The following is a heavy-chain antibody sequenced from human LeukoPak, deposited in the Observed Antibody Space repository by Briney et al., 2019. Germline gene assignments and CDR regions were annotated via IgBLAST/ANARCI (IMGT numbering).Heavy chain of an antibody. Sequence: ASVKVSCKVSGYTLTELSMHWVRQAPGKGLEWMGGFDPEDGETIYAQKFQGRVTMTEDTSTDTAYMELSSLRSEDTAVYYCARDTVTTLGYYYYYGMDVWGQGTTVTVSS. V-gene: IGHV1-24*01. CDR1: GYTLTELS. CDR3: ARDTVTTLGYYYYYGMDV. D-gene: IGHD4-11*01. J-gene: IGHJ6*02. CDR2: FDPEDGET.